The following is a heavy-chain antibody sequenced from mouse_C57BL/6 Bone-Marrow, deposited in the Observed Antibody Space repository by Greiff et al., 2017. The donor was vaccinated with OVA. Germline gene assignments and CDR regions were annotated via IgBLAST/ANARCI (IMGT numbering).Heavy chain of an antibody. CDR3: ARDYDDWYFDV. D-gene: IGHD2-4*01. V-gene: IGHV1-26*01. J-gene: IGHJ1*03. Sequence: EVHLVESGPELVKPGASVKISCKASGYTFTDYYMNWVKQSHGKSLEWIGDINPNNGGTSYNQKFKGKATLTVDKSSSTAYMELRSLTSEDSAVYYCARDYDDWYFDVWGTGTTVTVSS. CDR1: GYTFTDYY. CDR2: INPNNGGT.